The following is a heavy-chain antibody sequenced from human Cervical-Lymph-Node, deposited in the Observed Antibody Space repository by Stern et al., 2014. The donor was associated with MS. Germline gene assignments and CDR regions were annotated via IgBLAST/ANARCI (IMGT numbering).Heavy chain of an antibody. CDR1: GYTFTIYP. Sequence: QVQLVQSGSELKKPGASVQVSCKASGYTFTIYPMNWVRQAPGQGLEWMGWISTDTGKPTYAPGFTGRFVFFLEDSVSTAYLQLNTLKADDTAVYYCARLAYTSGYYGERLHLFDYWGQGTLVTVSS. J-gene: IGHJ4*02. D-gene: IGHD6-19*01. CDR3: ARLAYTSGYYGERLHLFDY. CDR2: ISTDTGKP. V-gene: IGHV7-4-1*02.